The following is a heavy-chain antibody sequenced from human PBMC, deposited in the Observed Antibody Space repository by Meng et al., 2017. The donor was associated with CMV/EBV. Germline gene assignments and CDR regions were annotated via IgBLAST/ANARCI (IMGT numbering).Heavy chain of an antibody. D-gene: IGHD1-26*01. CDR2: INWNGGST. CDR1: GFTFDDYG. Sequence: GESLKISCAASGFTFDDYGMSWVRQAPGKGLERVSGINWNGGSTGYADSVKGRFTISRDNAKNSLYLQMNSLRAEDTALYYCARSMDWELPGSGYFDYWGQGTLVTVSS. CDR3: ARSMDWELPGSGYFDY. J-gene: IGHJ4*02. V-gene: IGHV3-20*04.